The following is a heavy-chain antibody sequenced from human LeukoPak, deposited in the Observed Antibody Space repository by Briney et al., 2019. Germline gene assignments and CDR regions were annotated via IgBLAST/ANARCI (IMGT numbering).Heavy chain of an antibody. J-gene: IGHJ4*02. Sequence: GASVKVSCKASGYTFTSYGISWVRQAPGQGLEWMGWISAYNGNTNYAQNLQGRVTMTTDTSTNTAYMDLRSLRSDDTAVYYCARDNANDIWSGYSDYWGQGTLVTVSS. CDR3: ARDNANDIWSGYSDY. V-gene: IGHV1-18*01. CDR1: GYTFTSYG. CDR2: ISAYNGNT. D-gene: IGHD3-3*01.